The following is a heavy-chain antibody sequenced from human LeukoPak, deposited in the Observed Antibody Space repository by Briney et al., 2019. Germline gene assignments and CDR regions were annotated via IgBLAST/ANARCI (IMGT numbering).Heavy chain of an antibody. V-gene: IGHV4-59*01. Sequence: SETLSLTCTVSGGSISSYYWSWIRQPPGKGLEWIGYIYYSGSTNYNPSLKSRVTISVDTSKNQFSLKLSSVTAADTAVYYCARGGSIGSPIGYWGQGTLVIVSS. J-gene: IGHJ4*02. D-gene: IGHD2-15*01. CDR2: IYYSGST. CDR3: ARGGSIGSPIGY. CDR1: GGSISSYY.